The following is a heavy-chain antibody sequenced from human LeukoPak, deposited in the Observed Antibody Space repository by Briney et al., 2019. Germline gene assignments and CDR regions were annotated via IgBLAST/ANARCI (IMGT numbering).Heavy chain of an antibody. J-gene: IGHJ5*02. CDR1: GYTFTGYY. CDR3: ARDLLGYDYVWGSFSVWFDP. V-gene: IGHV1-2*02. CDR2: INPNSGGT. Sequence: ASVKVSCKASGYTFTGYYMHWVRQAPGQGLEWMGWINPNSGGTNYARKFQGRVTMTRDTPISTAYMELSRLRSDDTAVYYCARDLLGYDYVWGSFSVWFDPWGQGTLVTVSS. D-gene: IGHD3-16*01.